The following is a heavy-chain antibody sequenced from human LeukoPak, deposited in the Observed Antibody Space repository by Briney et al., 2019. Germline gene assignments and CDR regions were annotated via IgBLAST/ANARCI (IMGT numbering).Heavy chain of an antibody. Sequence: AASVRVSCKASGNTFAGYYVHWVRQAPGQGLEWMGWINTHSGATNYAQHFQGRVTMTTDTSVTTAYMDLDGLKSDDAAVYFCARGPIGGLRKGFDIWGQGTLVTVSS. CDR1: GNTFAGYY. CDR2: INTHSGAT. D-gene: IGHD1-26*01. J-gene: IGHJ4*02. V-gene: IGHV1-2*02. CDR3: ARGPIGGLRKGFDI.